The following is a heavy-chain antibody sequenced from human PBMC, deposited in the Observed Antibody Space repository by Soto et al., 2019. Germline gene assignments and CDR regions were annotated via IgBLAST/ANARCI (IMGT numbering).Heavy chain of an antibody. J-gene: IGHJ3*02. Sequence: EVQLLESRGNLIQPGGSLRLSCAASGFTFRNYAMSWVRQAPGAGPEWVSGISGSGGRTYYADSVKGRFTISRDNTNNALFLQMNSLRAEDTALYYCAKDPNGDYVGAFDIWGRGTIVTVSS. D-gene: IGHD4-17*01. CDR2: ISGSGGRT. V-gene: IGHV3-23*01. CDR1: GFTFRNYA. CDR3: AKDPNGDYVGAFDI.